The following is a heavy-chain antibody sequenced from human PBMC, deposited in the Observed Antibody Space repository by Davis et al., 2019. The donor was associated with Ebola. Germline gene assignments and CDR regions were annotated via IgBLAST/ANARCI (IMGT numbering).Heavy chain of an antibody. Sequence: GGSLRLSCAASGFTFSSYGMHWVRQAPGKGLEWVAVISYDGSNKYYADSVKGRFTISRDNSKNTLYLQMNSLRAEDTAVYYCARDSPSSALVFYYGMDVWGQGTTVTVSS. CDR3: ARDSPSSALVFYYGMDV. CDR2: ISYDGSNK. CDR1: GFTFSSYG. V-gene: IGHV3-30*03. D-gene: IGHD6-13*01. J-gene: IGHJ6*02.